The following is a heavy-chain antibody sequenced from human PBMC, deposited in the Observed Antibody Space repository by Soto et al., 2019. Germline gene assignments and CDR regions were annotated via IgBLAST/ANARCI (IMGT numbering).Heavy chain of an antibody. CDR2: INPSGGST. D-gene: IGHD6-13*01. V-gene: IGHV1-46*01. CDR3: ARDRRRAAAGTLYYYYYGMDV. J-gene: IGHJ6*02. CDR1: GYTFTIYY. Sequence: GASVKVSCKASGYTFTIYYMHWVRQAPGQGLEWMGIINPSGGSTSYAQKFQGRVTMTRDTSTSTVYMELSSLRSEDTAVYYCARDRRRAAAGTLYYYYYGMDVWGQGTTVTVSS.